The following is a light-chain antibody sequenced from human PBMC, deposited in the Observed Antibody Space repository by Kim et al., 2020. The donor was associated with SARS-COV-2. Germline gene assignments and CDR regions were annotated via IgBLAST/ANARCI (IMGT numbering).Light chain of an antibody. J-gene: IGKJ4*01. CDR2: GAS. CDR3: QQYGSSPLT. CDR1: QGVSSGY. Sequence: SPGDRVPTSCRARQGVSSGYLAWYQQKPGQAPGLLIYGASSRAAGVPDRCGGSWSGTDFTLTNSILEPEDFAVYYCQQYGSSPLTFGGGTKVDIK. V-gene: IGKV3-20*01.